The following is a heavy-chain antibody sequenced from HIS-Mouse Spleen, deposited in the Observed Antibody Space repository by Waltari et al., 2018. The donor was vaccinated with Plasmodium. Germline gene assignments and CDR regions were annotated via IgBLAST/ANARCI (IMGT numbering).Heavy chain of an antibody. J-gene: IGHJ4*02. CDR1: GFTVSSNY. CDR3: ARAAIAWGSPYYFDY. Sequence: EVQLVETGGGLIQPGGSLRLSCAASGFTVSSNYMSWVRQAPGKGLDVVLVIDSGGSTYYADSVKVRFTISRDNSKNTLYLQMNSLRAEDTAVYYCARAAIAWGSPYYFDYWGQGTLVTVSS. CDR2: IDSGGST. D-gene: IGHD7-27*01. V-gene: IGHV3-53*02.